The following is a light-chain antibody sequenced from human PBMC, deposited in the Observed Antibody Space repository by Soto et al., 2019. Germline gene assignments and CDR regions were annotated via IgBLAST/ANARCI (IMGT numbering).Light chain of an antibody. Sequence: QSALTQPPSASGSPGQSVTISCTGTSSDVGGYNYVSWYQHHPGKAPKVMIHEVNKRPSGVTDRFSGSKSGNTAFLTVSGLQGEDEADYYCSSYAGNNILVFGGGTKLTVL. J-gene: IGLJ2*01. CDR3: SSYAGNNILV. CDR2: EVN. V-gene: IGLV2-8*01. CDR1: SSDVGGYNY.